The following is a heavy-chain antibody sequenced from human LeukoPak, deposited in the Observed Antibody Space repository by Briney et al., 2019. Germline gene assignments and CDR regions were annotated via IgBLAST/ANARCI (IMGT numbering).Heavy chain of an antibody. D-gene: IGHD5-12*01. V-gene: IGHV1-2*02. Sequence: GASVKVSCKASGYTFTAYFMHWVRQAPRQGVEWMGWINPNSGGTNYAQKFQGRVTMTRDTSISTAYMELSRLRSDDTAVYYCAREYTGGAIDYWGQGTLVTVSS. CDR1: GYTFTAYF. CDR2: INPNSGGT. CDR3: AREYTGGAIDY. J-gene: IGHJ4*02.